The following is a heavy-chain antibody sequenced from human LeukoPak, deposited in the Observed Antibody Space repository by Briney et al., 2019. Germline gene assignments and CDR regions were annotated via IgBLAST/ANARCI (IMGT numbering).Heavy chain of an antibody. D-gene: IGHD4-17*01. CDR3: ARASPPYGDDAFDI. J-gene: IGHJ3*02. CDR2: INPNSGGT. Sequence: ASVKVSCKASGYTFTGYYMHWVRQAPGQGLEWMGWINPNSGGTNYAQKFQGWVTMTRDTSISTAYMEPSRLRSDDTAVYYCARASPPYGDDAFDIWGQGTMVTVSS. V-gene: IGHV1-2*04. CDR1: GYTFTGYY.